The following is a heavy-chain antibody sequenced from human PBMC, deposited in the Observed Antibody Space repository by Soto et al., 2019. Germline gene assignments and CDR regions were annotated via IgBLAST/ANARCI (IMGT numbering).Heavy chain of an antibody. CDR2: MNPGSGDT. CDR3: ARLSSMIVVSYYFDY. J-gene: IGHJ4*02. Sequence: ASVKVSCKASGYSFTNNDVTWVRQATGQGLEWMGWMNPGSGDTGYAQKFQGRVTMTTDTSISTAYMELSRLRSDDTAVYYCARLSSMIVVSYYFDYWGQGTLVTVSS. V-gene: IGHV1-8*01. D-gene: IGHD3-22*01. CDR1: GYSFTNND.